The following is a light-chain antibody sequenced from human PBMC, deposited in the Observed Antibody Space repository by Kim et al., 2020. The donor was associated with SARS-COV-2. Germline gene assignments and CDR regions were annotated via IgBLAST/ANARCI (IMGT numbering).Light chain of an antibody. Sequence: GQSVTISCTGTNSTVGGYNYFSWYQHQPDKAPKLIIYEVNKRPSGVPDRFSGFKSGNTASLIVSGLQAEDESDYYCSSYAGRITLVFGTGTKVTVL. J-gene: IGLJ1*01. CDR1: NSTVGGYNY. CDR3: SSYAGRITLV. V-gene: IGLV2-8*01. CDR2: EVN.